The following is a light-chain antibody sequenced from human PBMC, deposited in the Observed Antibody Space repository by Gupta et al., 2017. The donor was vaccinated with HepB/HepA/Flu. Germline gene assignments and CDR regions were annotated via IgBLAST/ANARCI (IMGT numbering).Light chain of an antibody. CDR3: SSYTTTNNPV. V-gene: IGLV2-14*03. J-gene: IGLJ1*01. CDR2: DVT. Sequence: QSALTQPASVSGSPGQSITISCTGTSSDVGGYNYVSWYQQHPGRAPKLLICDVTNRPSGISNRFSGSKSGNTASLTISGLQAEDEADYYCSSYTTTNNPVFGTGIRVTVL. CDR1: SSDVGGYNY.